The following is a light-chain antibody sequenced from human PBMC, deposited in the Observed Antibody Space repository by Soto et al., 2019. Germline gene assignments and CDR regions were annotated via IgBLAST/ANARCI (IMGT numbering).Light chain of an antibody. V-gene: IGLV2-14*01. CDR2: EVS. CDR3: SSYTGSSTLV. Sequence: QSALTQPASVSGSPGQSITISCTGTSSDVGAYNYVSWYQQHPDKAPKLMIFEVSDRPSGVSNRFSGSNSGNTASLTISGLQADDEADYYCSSYTGSSTLVFGGGTKVTVL. CDR1: SSDVGAYNY. J-gene: IGLJ3*02.